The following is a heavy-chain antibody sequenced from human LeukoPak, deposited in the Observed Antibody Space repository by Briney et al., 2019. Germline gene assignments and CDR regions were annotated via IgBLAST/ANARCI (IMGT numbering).Heavy chain of an antibody. Sequence: GGSLRLSCAASGFTFSSYSMNWVRQAPGKGLEWVGRIKSKTDGGTTDYAAPVKGRFTISRDDSKNTLYLQMNSLKTEDTAVYYCTTGLLRFGSDYWGQGTLVTVSS. D-gene: IGHD3-10*01. V-gene: IGHV3-15*01. CDR3: TTGLLRFGSDY. CDR1: GFTFSSYS. CDR2: IKSKTDGGTT. J-gene: IGHJ4*02.